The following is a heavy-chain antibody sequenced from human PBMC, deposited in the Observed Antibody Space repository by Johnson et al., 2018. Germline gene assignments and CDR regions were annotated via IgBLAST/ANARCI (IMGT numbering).Heavy chain of an antibody. D-gene: IGHD1-26*01. CDR3: AKDKLVGARSPFDY. J-gene: IGHJ4*02. CDR2: ISWNSGSI. V-gene: IGHV3-9*01. Sequence: VQLVESGGGLVKPGGSLRLSCAASGFTFSNALMSWVRQAPGKGLEWVSGISWNSGSIGYADSVKGRFTISRDNAKNSLYLQMNSLRAEDTALYYCAKDKLVGARSPFDYWGQGTLVTVSS. CDR1: GFTFSNAL.